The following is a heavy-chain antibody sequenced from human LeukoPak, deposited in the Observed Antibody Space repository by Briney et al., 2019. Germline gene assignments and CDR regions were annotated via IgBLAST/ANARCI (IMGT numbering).Heavy chain of an antibody. V-gene: IGHV3-30*02. CDR2: IRYDGGNK. D-gene: IGHD6-6*01. Sequence: PGGCLRLSCAASGFTFSSYGMHWVRQAPGKGLEWVAFIRYDGGNKYYADSVKGRFTISRDNSKNTLYLQMDSLRAEDTAVYYCVKSGGSSHYGGQGTLVTVSS. J-gene: IGHJ4*02. CDR3: VKSGGSSHY. CDR1: GFTFSSYG.